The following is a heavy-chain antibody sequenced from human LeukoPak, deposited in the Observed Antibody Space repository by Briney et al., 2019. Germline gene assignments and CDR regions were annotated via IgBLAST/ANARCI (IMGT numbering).Heavy chain of an antibody. Sequence: GGSLRLSCAAPGFSFDNYAMHWVRQAPGKGLEWVSLISWEGGTTYYADSVKGRFTISRDNSKNSLYLQMNSLRPEDTALYYCAKGGYDPDYYFDYWGQGTLVTVSS. CDR2: ISWEGGTT. CDR1: GFSFDNYA. V-gene: IGHV3-43D*03. CDR3: AKGGYDPDYYFDY. D-gene: IGHD3-16*01. J-gene: IGHJ4*02.